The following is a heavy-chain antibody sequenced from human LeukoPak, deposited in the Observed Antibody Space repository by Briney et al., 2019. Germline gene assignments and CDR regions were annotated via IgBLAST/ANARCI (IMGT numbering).Heavy chain of an antibody. CDR1: GFTFSSFA. CDR3: AKDQGGPFDY. Sequence: GGSLRLSCAASGFTFSSFAMSWVRQAPGKGLEWVSGMSGSGGSTYYTDSVKGRFTISRDSFKNTLYLQMNSLRAEDTAVYYCAKDQGGPFDYWGQGSLVTVSS. V-gene: IGHV3-23*01. CDR2: MSGSGGST. J-gene: IGHJ4*02.